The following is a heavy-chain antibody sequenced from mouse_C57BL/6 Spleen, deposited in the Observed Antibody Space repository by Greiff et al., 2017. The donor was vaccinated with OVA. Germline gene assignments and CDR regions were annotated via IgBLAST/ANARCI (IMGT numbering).Heavy chain of an antibody. Sequence: VQLQQSGAELVRPGTSVKVSCKASGYAFTNYLIEWVKQRPGQGLEWIGVINPGRGGTNYNEKFKGKATLTADKSSSTAYMQLSSLTSEDSAVYFCARGLLTGSPAAAYWGQGTLVTVSA. CDR3: ARGLLTGSPAAAY. CDR1: GYAFTNYL. CDR2: INPGRGGT. J-gene: IGHJ3*01. D-gene: IGHD4-1*01. V-gene: IGHV1-54*01.